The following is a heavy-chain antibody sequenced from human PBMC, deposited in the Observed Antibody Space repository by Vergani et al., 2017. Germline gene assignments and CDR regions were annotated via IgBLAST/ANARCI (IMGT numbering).Heavy chain of an antibody. D-gene: IGHD5-12*01. CDR1: GFSFPGYA. CDR3: TKGSRGYTGYFFDY. CDR2: VSGSSATP. V-gene: IGHV3-23*01. J-gene: IGHJ4*02. Sequence: EVQLLESGGGLVQPGGSLRLSREASGFSFPGYAMSWVRQAPGKGLEWVSSVSGSSATPYYADSVKGRFIISRDNSKNTLHLQMNSLRADDTAVYYCTKGSRGYTGYFFDYWGQGTLVTVSS.